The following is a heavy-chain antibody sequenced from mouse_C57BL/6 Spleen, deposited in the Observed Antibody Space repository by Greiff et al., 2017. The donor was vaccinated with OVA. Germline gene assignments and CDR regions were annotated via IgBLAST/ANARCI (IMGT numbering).Heavy chain of an antibody. Sequence: VQLQQSGPVLVKPGASVKMSCKASGYTFTDYYMNWVKQSHGKSLEWIGVINPYNGGTSYNQKFKGKATLTVDKSSSTAYMELRSLTSEDSAVYYCTRGGLLNFDVWGTGTTVTVSS. D-gene: IGHD1-1*01. CDR2: INPYNGGT. CDR3: TRGGLLNFDV. V-gene: IGHV1-19*01. J-gene: IGHJ1*03. CDR1: GYTFTDYY.